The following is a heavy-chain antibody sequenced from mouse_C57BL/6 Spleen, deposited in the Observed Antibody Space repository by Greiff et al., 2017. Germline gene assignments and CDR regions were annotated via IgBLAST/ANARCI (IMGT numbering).Heavy chain of an antibody. D-gene: IGHD2-3*01. CDR1: GYTFTSYW. CDR3: ARDDGYYYFDY. J-gene: IGHJ2*01. V-gene: IGHV1-52*01. CDR2: IDPSDSDT. Sequence: QVQLQQPGAELVRPGSSVKLSCKASGYTFTSYWMHWVKQRPIQGLEWIGNIDPSDSDTHYNQKFKDKATLTVDKSSSTAYMQLSSLTSEDSAVYYCARDDGYYYFDYWGQGTTLTVSS.